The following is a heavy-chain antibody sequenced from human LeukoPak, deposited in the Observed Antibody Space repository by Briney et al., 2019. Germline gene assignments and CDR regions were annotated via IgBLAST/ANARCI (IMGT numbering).Heavy chain of an antibody. D-gene: IGHD3-3*01. CDR1: GYTFTGYY. CDR2: INPNSGGT. Sequence: ASVKVSCKASGYTFTGYYMHWVRQAPGQGLEWMGWINPNSGGTNYAQKFQGRATMTRDTSISTAYMELSRLRSDDTAVYYCARGLFTIFGVVIISPELLYWGQGTLVTVSS. CDR3: ARGLFTIFGVVIISPELLY. J-gene: IGHJ4*02. V-gene: IGHV1-2*02.